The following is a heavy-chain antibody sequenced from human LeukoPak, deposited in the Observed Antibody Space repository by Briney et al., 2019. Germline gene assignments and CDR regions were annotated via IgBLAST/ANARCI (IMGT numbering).Heavy chain of an antibody. CDR1: GGSLSSGSYF. J-gene: IGHJ3*02. CDR2: IYTSGST. V-gene: IGHV4-61*02. D-gene: IGHD2-15*01. CDR3: ASDRIEVDAFDI. Sequence: SETLSLTCTVSGGSLSSGSYFWSWIRQPAGKGLEWIGRIYTSGSTNYNPSLKSRVTISVDTSKNQFSLKLSSVTAADTAVYYCASDRIEVDAFDIWGQGTMVTVSS.